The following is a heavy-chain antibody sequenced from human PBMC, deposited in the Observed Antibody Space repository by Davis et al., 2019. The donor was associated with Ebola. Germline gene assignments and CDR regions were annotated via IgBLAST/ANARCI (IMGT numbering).Heavy chain of an antibody. CDR1: GFTFSSYT. V-gene: IGHV3-48*02. J-gene: IGHJ4*02. CDR3: ARERRYDSGYFDY. CDR2: ISSSSSTI. D-gene: IGHD3-22*01. Sequence: GGSLRLSCAASGFTFSSYTMNWVRQAPGKGLEWVSYISSSSSTIYYADSVKGRFTISRDNAKNSLYLQMHGLRDEDTAVYYCARERRYDSGYFDYWGQGTLVTVSS.